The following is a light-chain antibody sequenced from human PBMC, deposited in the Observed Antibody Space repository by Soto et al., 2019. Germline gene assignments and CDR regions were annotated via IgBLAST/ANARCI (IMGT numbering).Light chain of an antibody. Sequence: AIQMTQSPSSLSVSVGDRITITCRASQDIRNDLGWYQQKPGKAPKLLISGNSNLQSGVPSRFSGSGSGTDFTLTISSLQPEDFATYYCLQDYIYPYTFGQGTKLEIK. CDR1: QDIRND. V-gene: IGKV1-6*01. CDR3: LQDYIYPYT. CDR2: GNS. J-gene: IGKJ2*01.